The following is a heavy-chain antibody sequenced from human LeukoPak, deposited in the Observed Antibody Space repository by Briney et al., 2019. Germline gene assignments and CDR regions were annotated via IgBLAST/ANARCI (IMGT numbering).Heavy chain of an antibody. CDR2: INGRGIT. D-gene: IGHD4-17*01. Sequence: TGGSLRLSCAASGFTFSSYSMNWVRQAPEEGLEWLSAINGRGITYYAGSVKGRFTISRDNSENTLYLQMNSLTVDDTAVYFCAKERQTGDYFTSDYWGQGTLVTVSS. CDR3: AKERQTGDYFTSDY. V-gene: IGHV3-23*01. CDR1: GFTFSSYS. J-gene: IGHJ4*02.